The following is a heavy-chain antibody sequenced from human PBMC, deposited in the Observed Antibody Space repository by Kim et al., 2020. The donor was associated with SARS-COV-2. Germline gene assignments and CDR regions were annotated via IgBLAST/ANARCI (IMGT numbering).Heavy chain of an antibody. D-gene: IGHD3-3*01. CDR3: AKEAGDCWSGFNCAVGY. V-gene: IGHV3-30*18. Sequence: GGSLRLSCAASGFTASGFTFSNHGMHWVRQAPGKGLVRVAIFSHDGSSRYYADSVKGRFTISRDNSQNIIYLEMNSLREEDTAVYYCAKEAGDCWSGFNCAVGYWGQGTLVTVSS. CDR1: SGFTASGFTFSNHG. J-gene: IGHJ4*02. CDR2: FSHDGSSR.